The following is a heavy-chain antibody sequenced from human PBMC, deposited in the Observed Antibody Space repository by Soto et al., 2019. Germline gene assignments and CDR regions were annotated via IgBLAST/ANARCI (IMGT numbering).Heavy chain of an antibody. CDR2: TYYRSKWYN. CDR1: GDSVSSNSAA. CDR3: ARERDDSSGYPFDY. J-gene: IGHJ4*02. V-gene: IGHV6-1*01. D-gene: IGHD3-22*01. Sequence: QSQTLSLTCAISGDSVSSNSAAWNWIGQSPSRGLKWLGRTYYRSKWYNDYTVSVKSRITINPDTSKNQFSLQLNSVTPEDTAVYNCARERDDSSGYPFDYWGQGTQVSVSS.